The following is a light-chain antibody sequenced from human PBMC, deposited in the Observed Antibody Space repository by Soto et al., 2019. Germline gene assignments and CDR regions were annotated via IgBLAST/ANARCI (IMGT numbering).Light chain of an antibody. V-gene: IGKV3-20*01. CDR3: QQYGSSLCT. J-gene: IGKJ1*01. CDR2: GAS. Sequence: EIVLTQSPGTLSLSPGERATLSCRASQSVSSSYLAWYQQKPGLAPRLLIYGASSRATGIPDRFSGSGSGTDFPLTISRLEPEDFAVYYCQQYGSSLCTFGQGTKGEIK. CDR1: QSVSSSY.